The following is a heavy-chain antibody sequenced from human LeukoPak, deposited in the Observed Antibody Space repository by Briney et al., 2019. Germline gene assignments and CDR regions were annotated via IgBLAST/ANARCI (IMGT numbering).Heavy chain of an antibody. CDR3: AKGALQSGYYYYGMDV. V-gene: IGHV3-23*01. CDR2: ISGSGGST. Sequence: PGGSLRLSCAASGLTFSSYAMSWVRQAPGKGLEWVSAISGSGGSTYYADSVKGRFTISRDNSKNTLYLQMNSLRAEDTAVYYCAKGALQSGYYYYGMDVWGQGTTVTVSS. D-gene: IGHD4-11*01. J-gene: IGHJ6*02. CDR1: GLTFSSYA.